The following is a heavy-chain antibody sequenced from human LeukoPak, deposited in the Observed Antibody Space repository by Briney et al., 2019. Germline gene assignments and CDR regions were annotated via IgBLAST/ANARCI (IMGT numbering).Heavy chain of an antibody. CDR2: IYTSGST. CDR1: GGSISSGTYY. CDR3: ARVGSSWAPFDY. J-gene: IGHJ4*02. V-gene: IGHV4-61*02. D-gene: IGHD6-13*01. Sequence: SQTLSLTCTVSGGSISSGTYYWSWIRQPAGKGLEWIGRIYTSGSTNYNPSLKSRVTMSVDMSKNQFPLKLSSVTAADTAVYYCARVGSSWAPFDYWGQGTLVTVSS.